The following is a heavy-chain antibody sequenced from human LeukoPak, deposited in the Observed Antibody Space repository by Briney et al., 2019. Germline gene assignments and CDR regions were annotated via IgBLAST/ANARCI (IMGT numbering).Heavy chain of an antibody. V-gene: IGHV4-34*01. CDR3: ARVRSPEYYYGSGSSPAQFDY. D-gene: IGHD3-10*01. Sequence: SETLSLTCAVYGGSFSGYYWSWIRQPPGKGLEWIGEINHSGSTNYNPSLKSRVTISVDTSKNQFSLKLSSVTAADTAVYYCARVRSPEYYYGSGSSPAQFDYWGQGTLVTVSS. J-gene: IGHJ4*02. CDR1: GGSFSGYY. CDR2: INHSGST.